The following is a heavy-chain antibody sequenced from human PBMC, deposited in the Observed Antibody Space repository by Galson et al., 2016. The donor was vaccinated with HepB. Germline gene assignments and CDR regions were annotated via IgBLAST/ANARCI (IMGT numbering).Heavy chain of an antibody. V-gene: IGHV3-23*01. Sequence: SLRLSCAASGITFSSYAMGWVRQAPGKGLEWVSTIRSVITNIGSARYYADSVKGRFTISRDNSKNTLYLHMNSLTAADTAVYYCASRPAQLDYYDHWGQGTLVTVSS. CDR1: GITFSSYA. CDR2: IRSVITNIGSAR. J-gene: IGHJ4*02. D-gene: IGHD1-1*01. CDR3: ASRPAQLDYYDH.